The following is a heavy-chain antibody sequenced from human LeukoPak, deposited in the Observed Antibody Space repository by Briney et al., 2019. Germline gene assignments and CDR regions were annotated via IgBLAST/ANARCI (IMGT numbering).Heavy chain of an antibody. V-gene: IGHV3-73*01. J-gene: IGHJ5*02. Sequence: PGGSLRLSCAASGFTFSGPAMHWVRQASGKGLEWVGRIRSKANSYATAYAASVKGRFTISRDDSKNTAYLQMNSLKTEDTAVYYCTRRANYDFWSGYSNNWFDPWGQGTLVTVSS. CDR1: GFTFSGPA. CDR3: TRRANYDFWSGYSNNWFDP. D-gene: IGHD3-3*01. CDR2: IRSKANSYAT.